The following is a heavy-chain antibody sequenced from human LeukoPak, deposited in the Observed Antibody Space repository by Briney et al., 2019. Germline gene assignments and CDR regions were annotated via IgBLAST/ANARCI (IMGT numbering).Heavy chain of an antibody. J-gene: IGHJ4*02. Sequence: GASVKVSCKASGYTFTGYYMHWVRQAPGQGLEWMGGIIPIFGTANYAQKFQGRVTITADESTSTAYMELSSLRSEDTAVYYCARLDYYDSSGYNDYWGQGTLVTVSS. D-gene: IGHD3-22*01. CDR1: GYTFTGYY. CDR3: ARLDYYDSSGYNDY. CDR2: IIPIFGTA. V-gene: IGHV1-69*13.